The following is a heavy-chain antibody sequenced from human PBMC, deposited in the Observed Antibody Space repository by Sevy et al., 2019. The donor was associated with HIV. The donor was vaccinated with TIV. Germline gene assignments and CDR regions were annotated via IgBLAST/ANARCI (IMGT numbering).Heavy chain of an antibody. V-gene: IGHV3-23*01. CDR3: GKVSIFGVGGFYDY. D-gene: IGHD3-3*01. Sequence: GGSLRLSCAASGFSFSTYAMTWVRQAPGKGLEWVSGISGSGTSTYYTDSVKGRFTISRDNYKNTVYLQMNNLGAEDTAGYYCGKVSIFGVGGFYDYWGQGTLVTVSS. J-gene: IGHJ4*02. CDR2: ISGSGTST. CDR1: GFSFSTYA.